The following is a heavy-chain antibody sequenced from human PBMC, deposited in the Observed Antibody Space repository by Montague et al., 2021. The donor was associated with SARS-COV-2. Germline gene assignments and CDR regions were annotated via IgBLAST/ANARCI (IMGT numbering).Heavy chain of an antibody. V-gene: IGHV4-4*07. CDR2: IYASGGT. Sequence: SETLSLTCTVSGDSISSFYWNWIRQPAGKGLEWIGRIYASGGTNYNPSLKSRVTMSVDTSKNQFSLKLNSVTAADAAVYYCGRGGVAATAVVDYWGRGTLVTVSS. D-gene: IGHD2-15*01. CDR1: GDSISSFY. J-gene: IGHJ4*02. CDR3: GRGGVAATAVVDY.